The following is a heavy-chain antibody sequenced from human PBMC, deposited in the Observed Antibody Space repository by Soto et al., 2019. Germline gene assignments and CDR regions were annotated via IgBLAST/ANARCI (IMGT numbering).Heavy chain of an antibody. V-gene: IGHV1-3*01. CDR1: GFSYTSYA. CDR2: INAGNGNT. CDR3: ARDYYNRAKFDY. Sequence: VSAKVCWEECGFSYTSYALRWLRQAPGQRLEWMGWINAGNGNTKYSQKFQDRVTMTTDTSTSTVYMELRSLRSDDTAVYYCARDYYNRAKFDYRGQGALVTVSS. J-gene: IGHJ4*02. D-gene: IGHD3-22*01.